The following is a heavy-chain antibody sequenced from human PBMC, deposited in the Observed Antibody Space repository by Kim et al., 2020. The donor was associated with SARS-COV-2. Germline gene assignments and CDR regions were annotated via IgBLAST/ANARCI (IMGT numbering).Heavy chain of an antibody. CDR1: GYTFTSYG. CDR3: ARWKIRFLEWPPRANYYHYMDV. J-gene: IGHJ6*03. Sequence: ASVKVSCKASGYTFTSYGISWVRQAPGQGLEWMGWISAYNGNTNYAQKLQGRVTMTTDTSTSTAYMELRSLRSDDTAVYYCARWKIRFLEWPPRANYYHYMDVWGKGTTVTVSS. D-gene: IGHD3-3*01. CDR2: ISAYNGNT. V-gene: IGHV1-18*01.